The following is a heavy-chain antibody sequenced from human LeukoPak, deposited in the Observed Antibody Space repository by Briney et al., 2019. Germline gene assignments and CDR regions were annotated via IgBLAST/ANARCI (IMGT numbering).Heavy chain of an antibody. D-gene: IGHD2-21*02. Sequence: ASVKVYCKASGYTFTDYCIHWVRQAPGQGLEWMGWINPNIGDASYAQKFQDRVTMTRDRSINTAYMELSRLTSDDTAVYYCARMALDGGDSIGFDSWGQGTLVTVSS. CDR1: GYTFTDYC. CDR2: INPNIGDA. J-gene: IGHJ5*01. CDR3: ARMALDGGDSIGFDS. V-gene: IGHV1-2*02.